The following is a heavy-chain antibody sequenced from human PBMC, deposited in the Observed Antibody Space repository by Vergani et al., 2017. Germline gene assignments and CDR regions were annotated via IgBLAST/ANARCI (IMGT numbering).Heavy chain of an antibody. Sequence: QVQLVESGGGLVKPGGSLRLSCAASGFTFSDYYMSWIRQAPGKGLEWVSYISSSSSYTNYADSLKGRFTISRDNAKNSLYLQMNSLRAEDTAVYYCERDVVVGTAVDYWGQGTLVTVSS. CDR3: ERDVVVGTAVDY. CDR1: GFTFSDYY. D-gene: IGHD2-15*01. CDR2: ISSSSSYT. J-gene: IGHJ4*02. V-gene: IGHV3-11*05.